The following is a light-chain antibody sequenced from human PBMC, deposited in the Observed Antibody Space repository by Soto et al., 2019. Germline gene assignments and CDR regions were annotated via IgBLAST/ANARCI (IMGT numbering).Light chain of an antibody. CDR3: QQYGSSPLT. V-gene: IGKV3-20*01. CDR1: QSVSSSY. J-gene: IGKJ4*01. CDR2: GAS. Sequence: EIVLTQSPGTLSLSPGERATLSCRASQSVSSSYLAWYQQKPGQAPRLLIYGASSRATGIPDRCSGSGSGTDFTLTISRREPEDFAVYYCQQYGSSPLTVGGGTKVEIK.